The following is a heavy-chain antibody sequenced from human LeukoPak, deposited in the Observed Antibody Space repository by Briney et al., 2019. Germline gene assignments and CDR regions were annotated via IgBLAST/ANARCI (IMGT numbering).Heavy chain of an antibody. CDR3: ARVGYDYGDFYFDY. D-gene: IGHD4-17*01. Sequence: SETLSLTCAVYGGSFSGYYWSWIRQPPGKGLEWIGEINHSGSTNYNPSLKSRVTISVDTSKNQFSLKLSSVTAADTAVYYCARVGYDYGDFYFDYWGQGTLVTVSS. V-gene: IGHV4-34*01. J-gene: IGHJ4*02. CDR2: INHSGST. CDR1: GGSFSGYY.